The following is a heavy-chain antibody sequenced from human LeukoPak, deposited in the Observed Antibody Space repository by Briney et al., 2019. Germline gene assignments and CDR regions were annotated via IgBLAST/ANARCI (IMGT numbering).Heavy chain of an antibody. J-gene: IGHJ5*02. CDR3: ARNMGYCSSTSCYNYFDP. Sequence: SETLSLTCSVSGALIHSFYWSWLRQSAGKGLDWIGRIYSSGCANYHPSLKSRFTMSVDMSKEQISLQLTSVTAADTALYYCARNMGYCSSTSCYNYFDPWGQGILVTVSS. CDR2: IYSSGCA. V-gene: IGHV4-4*07. D-gene: IGHD2-2*02. CDR1: GALIHSFY.